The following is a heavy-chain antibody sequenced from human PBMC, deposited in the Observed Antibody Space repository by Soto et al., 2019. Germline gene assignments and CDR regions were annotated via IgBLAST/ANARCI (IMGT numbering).Heavy chain of an antibody. Sequence: SETLSLTCAVSGGSISSGGYSWSWIRQPPGKGLEWIGYIYHSGSTYYNPSLKSRVTISVDRSKNQFSLKLSSVTAADTAVCYCAGSSGYNPPPEYWGQGTLVTVSS. CDR1: GGSISSGGYS. V-gene: IGHV4-30-2*01. CDR2: IYHSGST. CDR3: AGSSGYNPPPEY. J-gene: IGHJ4*02. D-gene: IGHD3-22*01.